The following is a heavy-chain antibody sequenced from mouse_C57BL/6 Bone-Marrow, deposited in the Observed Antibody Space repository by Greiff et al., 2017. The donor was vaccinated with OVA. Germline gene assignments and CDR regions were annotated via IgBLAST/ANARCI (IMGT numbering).Heavy chain of an antibody. D-gene: IGHD3-2*02. CDR3: TGGSSDQAWFAY. J-gene: IGHJ3*01. V-gene: IGHV14-4*01. CDR1: GFNIKDDY. CDR2: IDPENGDT. Sequence: VQLQQSGAELVRPGASVKLSCTASGFNIKDDYMHWVKQRPEQGLEWIGWIDPENGDTEYASKFQGKATITADTSSNTAYLQLSSLTSEDTAVYYCTGGSSDQAWFAYWGRGTLVTVSA.